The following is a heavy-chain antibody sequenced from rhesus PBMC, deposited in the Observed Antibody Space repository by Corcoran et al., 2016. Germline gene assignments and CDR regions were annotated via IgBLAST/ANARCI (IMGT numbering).Heavy chain of an antibody. Sequence: QVQLQDSGPGLVKTSETLTLTCAVSGGASTTYYWRWFSQSPGEGLDWIGRLHGSVGATDYSPSLKSRVTISIDTSKNQLPLKLTSVTAADTAVYFCAKLISSWNSPAFDFWGQGLRVTVSS. CDR2: LHGSVGAT. D-gene: IGHD1-20*01. V-gene: IGHV4-160*01. CDR1: GGASTTYY. CDR3: AKLISSWNSPAFDF. J-gene: IGHJ3*01.